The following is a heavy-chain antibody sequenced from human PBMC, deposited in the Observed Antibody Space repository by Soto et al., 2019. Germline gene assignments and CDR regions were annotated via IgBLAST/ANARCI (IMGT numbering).Heavy chain of an antibody. CDR3: ARDRYCGGDCYYEHYYGMDV. Sequence: QVQLQESGPGLVQPSETLSLTCTVSSGSVSTDNYYWTWIRQPPGKGLEWIGYIYYSGSTNYNPSPKSRLTMSVATSKNQFSLGLSSVTAADTAVYYCARDRYCGGDCYYEHYYGMDVWGQGTAVTVSS. J-gene: IGHJ6*02. V-gene: IGHV4-61*01. D-gene: IGHD2-21*02. CDR1: SGSVSTDNYY. CDR2: IYYSGST.